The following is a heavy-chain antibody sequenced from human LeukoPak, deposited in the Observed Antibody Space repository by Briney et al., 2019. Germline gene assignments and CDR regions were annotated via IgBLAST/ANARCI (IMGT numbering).Heavy chain of an antibody. Sequence: PSETLSLTCSVSGGSIIGHWWSWIRQPPGKGLEWIGDVFYSGSNNYNPSLKSRLTISLDTSKNQFSLYLRSVTATDTAMYYCARRNTADASIDFWGQGTLVTASS. J-gene: IGHJ4*02. D-gene: IGHD4-17*01. V-gene: IGHV4-59*08. CDR1: GGSIIGHW. CDR2: VFYSGSN. CDR3: ARRNTADASIDF.